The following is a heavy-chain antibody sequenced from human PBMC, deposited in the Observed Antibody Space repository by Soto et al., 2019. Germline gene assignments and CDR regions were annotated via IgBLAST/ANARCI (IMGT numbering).Heavy chain of an antibody. CDR2: ISGSGGGT. D-gene: IGHD2-15*01. J-gene: IGHJ4*02. Sequence: GGSLRLSCAASGFTFSSYAMSWVRQAPGKGLEWVSGISGSGGGTYYADSVKGRFTISRDNSKNTLYLQMNSLRAEDTAVYYCAKDLVYGYCSSGSCYCFDFWGQGTLVTVSS. CDR3: AKDLVYGYCSSGSCYCFDF. CDR1: GFTFSSYA. V-gene: IGHV3-23*01.